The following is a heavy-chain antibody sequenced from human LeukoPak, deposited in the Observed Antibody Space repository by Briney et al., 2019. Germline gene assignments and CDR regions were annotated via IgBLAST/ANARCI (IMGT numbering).Heavy chain of an antibody. CDR1: GYTFANHY. CDR3: ARQGGYSSAIGMGY. D-gene: IGHD6-19*01. Sequence: GASVKVSCKASGYTFANHYLYWVRQAPGQGLEWVGTINPSGGRTNYAQKLQGRVSMTRDTSTRTIYMELSSLRSEDTALYYCARQGGYSSAIGMGYWGQGTLVTVSS. V-gene: IGHV1-46*01. CDR2: INPSGGRT. J-gene: IGHJ4*02.